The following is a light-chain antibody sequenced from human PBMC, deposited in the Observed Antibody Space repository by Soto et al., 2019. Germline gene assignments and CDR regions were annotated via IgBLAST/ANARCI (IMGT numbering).Light chain of an antibody. V-gene: IGKV1D-8*01. Sequence: VIWMTQSPSLLSASTGDRVTISCRTSQGISSYLAWYQQKPGKAPELLIYAASTLQSGVPSRFSGSGSVTDFTLTISCLQSEDFATYYCQQYYSFPQTFGQGTKVEIK. CDR2: AAS. CDR1: QGISSY. J-gene: IGKJ1*01. CDR3: QQYYSFPQT.